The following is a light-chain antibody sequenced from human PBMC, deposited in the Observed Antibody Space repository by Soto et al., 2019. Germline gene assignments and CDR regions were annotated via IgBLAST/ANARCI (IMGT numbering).Light chain of an antibody. CDR2: GNS. CDR3: QSYDSSLSVHVV. V-gene: IGLV1-40*01. CDR1: SSNIGAGYD. Sequence: QAVVTQPPSVSGAPGQRVIISCTGSSSNIGAGYDVHWYQQLPGTAPKLLIYGNSNRPSGVPDRFSGSKSGTSASLAITGLQAEDEADYYCQSYDSSLSVHVVFGGGTKVTVL. J-gene: IGLJ2*01.